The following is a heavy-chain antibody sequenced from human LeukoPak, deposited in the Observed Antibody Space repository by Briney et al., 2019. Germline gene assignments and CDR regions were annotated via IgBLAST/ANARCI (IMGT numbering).Heavy chain of an antibody. CDR3: ARSYSNHLFGMDV. CDR1: GFTFSSYG. D-gene: IGHD4-11*01. Sequence: PGGSLRLSCAASGFTFSSYGVHWVRQAPGKGLEWVSVIYSGGSTYYADSVKGRVAISRDNSKNTVFLQMNSVRAEDTAVYYCARSYSNHLFGMDVWGQGTTVTVSS. CDR2: IYSGGST. V-gene: IGHV3-66*01. J-gene: IGHJ6*02.